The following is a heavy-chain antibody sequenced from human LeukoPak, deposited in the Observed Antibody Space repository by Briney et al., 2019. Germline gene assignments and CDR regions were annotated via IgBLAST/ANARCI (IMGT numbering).Heavy chain of an antibody. D-gene: IGHD4-17*01. V-gene: IGHV3-48*03. CDR2: ISSSGSTI. J-gene: IGHJ4*02. CDR3: ARDRLHYGEYEKTFDY. CDR1: GFTFSSYE. Sequence: GGSLRLSCAASGFTFSSYEMNWVRQAPGKGLEWVSYISSSGSTIYYADSVKGRFTISRDNAKNSLYLQMDSLRAEDTAVYYCARDRLHYGEYEKTFDYWGQGTLVIVSS.